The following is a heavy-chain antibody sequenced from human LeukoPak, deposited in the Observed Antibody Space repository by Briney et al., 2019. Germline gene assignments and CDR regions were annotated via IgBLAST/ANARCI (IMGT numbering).Heavy chain of an antibody. V-gene: IGHV3-30-3*01. CDR3: AREEIAAPPLRFDY. CDR2: ISYDGSNK. J-gene: IGHJ4*02. Sequence: PGGSLRLSCAASGFTFSSYAMHWVRQAPGKGLEWVAVISYDGSNKYYADSVKGRFTISRDNSKNTLYLQMNSLRAEDTAVYYCAREEIAAPPLRFDYWGQGTLVTVSS. CDR1: GFTFSSYA. D-gene: IGHD6-6*01.